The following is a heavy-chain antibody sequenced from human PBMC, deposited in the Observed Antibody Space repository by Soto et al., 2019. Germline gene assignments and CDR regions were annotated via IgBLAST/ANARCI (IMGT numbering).Heavy chain of an antibody. CDR2: IYYSGST. CDR1: GGSISSYY. D-gene: IGHD6-13*01. CDR3: ARTDSSSWYRFDP. J-gene: IGHJ5*02. V-gene: IGHV4-59*01. Sequence: SETLSLTCTVSGGSISSYYWSWIRQPPGKGLEWIGYIYYSGSTNYNPSLKSRVTISVDTSKNQFSLKLSSVTAADTAVYYCARTDSSSWYRFDPWGQGTLVTVSS.